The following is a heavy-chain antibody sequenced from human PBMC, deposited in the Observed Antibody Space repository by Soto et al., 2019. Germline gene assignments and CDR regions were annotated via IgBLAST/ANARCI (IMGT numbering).Heavy chain of an antibody. D-gene: IGHD3-9*01. J-gene: IGHJ6*02. Sequence: GGSLRLSCAASGFTFSSYSMNWVRQAPGQGLEWVSSISSSSSYIYYADSVKGRFTISRDNAKNSLYLQMNSLRAEDTAVYYCAFLPYYYILTGYYTHIIDYGMDVWGQGTTVTVSS. CDR2: ISSSSSYI. CDR1: GFTFSSYS. V-gene: IGHV3-21*01. CDR3: AFLPYYYILTGYYTHIIDYGMDV.